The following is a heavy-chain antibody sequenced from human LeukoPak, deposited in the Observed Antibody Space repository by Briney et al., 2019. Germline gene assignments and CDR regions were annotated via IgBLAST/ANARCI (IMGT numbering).Heavy chain of an antibody. J-gene: IGHJ4*02. CDR1: GGSISSYY. Sequence: SETLSLTCTVSGGSISSYYWSWIRQPPGKGLEWIGYIYYSGSTNYNPSPKSRVTISVGTSKNQFSLKLSSVTAADTAVYYCARVYSYDSSGYHFDYWGQGTLVTVSS. CDR2: IYYSGST. CDR3: ARVYSYDSSGYHFDY. V-gene: IGHV4-59*01. D-gene: IGHD3-22*01.